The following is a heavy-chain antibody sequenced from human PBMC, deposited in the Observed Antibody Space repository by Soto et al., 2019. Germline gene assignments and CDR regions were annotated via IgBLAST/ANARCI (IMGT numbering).Heavy chain of an antibody. Sequence: SVKVSCKASGGTFSSYAISWERQAPGQGLEWMGGIIPIFGTANYAQKFQGRVTITADESTSTAYMELSSLRSEDTAVYYCARYGYDSSGRYFDYWGQGTLVTVSS. V-gene: IGHV1-69*13. CDR2: IIPIFGTA. CDR1: GGTFSSYA. CDR3: ARYGYDSSGRYFDY. J-gene: IGHJ4*02. D-gene: IGHD3-22*01.